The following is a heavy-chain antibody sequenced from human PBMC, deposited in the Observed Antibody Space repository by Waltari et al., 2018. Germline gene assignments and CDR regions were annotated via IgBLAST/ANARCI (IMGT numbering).Heavy chain of an antibody. CDR1: GFCFSAYW. V-gene: IGHV3-74*01. CDR3: AFSRGWSSPFGAYDS. D-gene: IGHD6-19*01. Sequence: EVQLVESGGDLVQPGGSLRLSCAASGFCFSAYWMHWVRQVPGKGLFWVSHINTDGSDANYADSVKGRFTISRDNAKNSLYLEMSSLRVEDTAVYYCAFSRGWSSPFGAYDSWGQGTRVIVSS. J-gene: IGHJ3*02. CDR2: INTDGSDA.